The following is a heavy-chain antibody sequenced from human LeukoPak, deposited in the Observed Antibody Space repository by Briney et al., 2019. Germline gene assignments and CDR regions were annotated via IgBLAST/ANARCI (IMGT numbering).Heavy chain of an antibody. CDR1: GGSISSYY. CDR3: ARVGGDHPLSYFDY. V-gene: IGHV4-4*07. J-gene: IGHJ4*02. Sequence: PSETLSLTCTVSGGSISSYYWSWIRQPAGKGLEWIGRIYTSGSTNYNPSLKSRVTISVDKSQNQFSLKLSAVTAAGNAVYYCARVGGDHPLSYFDYWGQGTLVTVSS. D-gene: IGHD1-26*01. CDR2: IYTSGST.